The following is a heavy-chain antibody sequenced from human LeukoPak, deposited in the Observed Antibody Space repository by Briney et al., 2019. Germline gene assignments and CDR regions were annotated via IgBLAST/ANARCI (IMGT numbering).Heavy chain of an antibody. CDR2: IIPIFGTA. CDR1: GGTFSSYA. V-gene: IGHV1-69*13. J-gene: IGHJ4*02. CDR3: TSGIAAAGPFDY. Sequence: SVKVSCKASGGTFSSYAISWVRQAPGQGLEWMGGIIPIFGTANYAQKFQGRVTITADESTSTAYMELSSLRSEDTAVYYCTSGIAAAGPFDYWGQGTLVTVSS. D-gene: IGHD6-13*01.